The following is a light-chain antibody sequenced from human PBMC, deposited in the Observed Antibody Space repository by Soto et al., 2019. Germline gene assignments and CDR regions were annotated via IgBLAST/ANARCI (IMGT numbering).Light chain of an antibody. CDR1: QSVSRI. V-gene: IGKV3-20*01. CDR2: GAS. Sequence: PGERATLSCTASQSVSRILAWYPQKPGQPPRVLIYGASSRATGIPDRFGGSGFGTDFTLTISRLEPEDFAVYYWQHYRCSPRTFGQGTNLVI. CDR3: QHYRCSPRT. J-gene: IGKJ2*01.